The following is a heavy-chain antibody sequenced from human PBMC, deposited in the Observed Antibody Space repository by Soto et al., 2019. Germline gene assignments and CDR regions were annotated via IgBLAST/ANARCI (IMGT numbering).Heavy chain of an antibody. Sequence: EVQLLESGGGLVQPGGSLRLSCAASGFTFSSYAMSWVRQAPGKGLEWVSAISGSGGSTYYADSVKGRFTISRDNSKNTXXLQMNSLRAEDTAVYYCAKTPVLYYYDSSGYYFDYWGQGTLVTVSS. D-gene: IGHD3-22*01. J-gene: IGHJ4*02. CDR1: GFTFSSYA. CDR2: ISGSGGST. CDR3: AKTPVLYYYDSSGYYFDY. V-gene: IGHV3-23*01.